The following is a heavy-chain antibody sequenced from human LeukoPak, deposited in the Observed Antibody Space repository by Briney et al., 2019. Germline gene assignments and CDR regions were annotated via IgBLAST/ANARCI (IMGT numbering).Heavy chain of an antibody. CDR2: ITDNGGDR. CDR3: ARDGSWGWAQYDY. CDR1: GFTFSSHG. V-gene: IGHV3-23*01. D-gene: IGHD5-24*01. J-gene: IGHJ4*02. Sequence: GGSLRLSCAVSGFTFSSHGMGWVRQAPGKGLEWVAGITDNGGDRNYADSVKGRFTISRDNSKSTLDLQMNSLRAEDTALYYCARDGSWGWAQYDYWVQGVLVIVSS.